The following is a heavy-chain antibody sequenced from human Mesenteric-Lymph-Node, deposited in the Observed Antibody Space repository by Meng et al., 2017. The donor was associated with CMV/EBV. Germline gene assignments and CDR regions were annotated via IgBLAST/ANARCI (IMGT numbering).Heavy chain of an antibody. V-gene: IGHV3-23*01. CDR3: AHGGYCTVSACRQVDY. Sequence: GGSLRLSCAVSGFTFSNTAMSWVRQPPGKGLEWVTAISGNGVAAFYADSVRGRFTISRDNSKNILCLQMNSLSAEDTAVYYCAHGGYCTVSACRQVDYWGQGTLVTVSS. D-gene: IGHD2-8*02. J-gene: IGHJ4*02. CDR2: ISGNGVAA. CDR1: GFTFSNTA.